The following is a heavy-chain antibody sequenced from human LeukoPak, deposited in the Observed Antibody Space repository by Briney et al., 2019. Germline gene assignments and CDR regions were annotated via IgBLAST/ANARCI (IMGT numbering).Heavy chain of an antibody. D-gene: IGHD1-26*01. Sequence: PGGSLRLSCAASGVTLSSYAMSWARQAPGKGLEWMGIIYPGDSDTRYSPSFQGQVTISADKSISTAYLQWSSLKASDTAMYYCARHSPVGATLIDYWGQGTLVTVSS. CDR2: IYPGDSDT. V-gene: IGHV5-51*01. CDR3: ARHSPVGATLIDY. J-gene: IGHJ4*02. CDR1: GVTLSSYA.